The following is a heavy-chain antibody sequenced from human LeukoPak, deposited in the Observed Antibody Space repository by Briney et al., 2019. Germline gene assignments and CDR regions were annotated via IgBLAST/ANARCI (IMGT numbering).Heavy chain of an antibody. D-gene: IGHD3-22*01. CDR3: AREGHYYDSSGYYGYYFDY. V-gene: IGHV4-59*01. CDR1: GGSISSYY. CDR2: IYYSGST. Sequence: PSETLSLTCTVSGGSISSYYWSWIRQPPGKGLEWIGYIYYSGSTNYNPSLKSRVTISVDTSKNQFSLKLSSVTAADTAVYYCAREGHYYDSSGYYGYYFDYWGQGTLVTVSS. J-gene: IGHJ4*02.